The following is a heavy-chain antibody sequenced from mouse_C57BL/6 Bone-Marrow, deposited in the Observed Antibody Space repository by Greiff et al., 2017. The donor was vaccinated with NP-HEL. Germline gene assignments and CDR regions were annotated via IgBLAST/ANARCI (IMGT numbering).Heavy chain of an antibody. J-gene: IGHJ1*03. V-gene: IGHV1-74*01. CDR3: AIEGGVTTSRTYFDV. CDR2: LHPSDSDT. Sequence: QVQLQQPGAELVKPGASVKVSCKASGYTFTSYWMHWVKQRPGQGLEWIGRLHPSDSDTNYNQKFKGKATLTVDKSSSTAYMQLSSLTSEDSAVYYCAIEGGVTTSRTYFDVWGTGTTVTVSS. D-gene: IGHD2-3*01. CDR1: GYTFTSYW.